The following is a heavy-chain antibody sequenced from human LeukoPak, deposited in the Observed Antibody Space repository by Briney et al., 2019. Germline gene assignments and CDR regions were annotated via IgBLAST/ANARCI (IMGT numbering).Heavy chain of an antibody. V-gene: IGHV5-51*01. J-gene: IGHJ3*02. CDR2: IYPGDSDT. Sequence: GESLKISCKGSGYSFTSSWIGWVRQLPGKGLEWMGIIYPGDSDTRYSPSFQGQITISADKSISTAYLQWSSLKASDTAIYYCARPNSGSTALAFDIWGQGTMVTVSS. CDR1: GYSFTSSW. D-gene: IGHD1-26*01. CDR3: ARPNSGSTALAFDI.